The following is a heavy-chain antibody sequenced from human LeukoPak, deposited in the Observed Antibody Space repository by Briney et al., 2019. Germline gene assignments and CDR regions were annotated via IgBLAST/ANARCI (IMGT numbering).Heavy chain of an antibody. V-gene: IGHV3-NL1*01. CDR3: ATRPDGNDFPYFDF. J-gene: IGHJ4*02. CDR2: IYRGGDT. Sequence: GGSLRLSCAASGFTFSSYGMHWVRQAPGKGLGWVSVIYRGGDTYYADSVRGRFTVSRDISQNTLYLQMNRLRVEDTAVYYCATRPDGNDFPYFDFWGQGTLVLVSS. CDR1: GFTFSSYG. D-gene: IGHD5-12*01.